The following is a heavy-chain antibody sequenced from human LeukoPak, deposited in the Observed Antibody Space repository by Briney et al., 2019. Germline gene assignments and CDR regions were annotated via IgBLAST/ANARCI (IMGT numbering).Heavy chain of an antibody. CDR2: INPNSGGT. J-gene: IGHJ4*02. Sequence: ASVKVSCKASGYTFTSYYIHWVRQAPGQGLEWMGWINPNSGGTKYAQKFQGRVTMTRDTSITTAYMDLNRLTSDDTAVYSCARGQQYYYDSSGYSDYWGQGTLVTVSS. CDR1: GYTFTSYY. V-gene: IGHV1-2*02. CDR3: ARGQQYYYDSSGYSDY. D-gene: IGHD3-22*01.